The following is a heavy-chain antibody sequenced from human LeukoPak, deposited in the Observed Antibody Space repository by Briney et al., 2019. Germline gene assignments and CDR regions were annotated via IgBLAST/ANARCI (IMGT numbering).Heavy chain of an antibody. CDR3: AKYNSVAGMLYYFDY. Sequence: SGGSLRLSCAASGFTFSSYEMNWVRQAPGKGLEWVSYISSSGSTIYYADSVKGRFTISRDNAKNSLYLQMNSLRAEDTAVYYCAKYNSVAGMLYYFDYWGQGTLVTVSS. CDR1: GFTFSSYE. D-gene: IGHD6-19*01. V-gene: IGHV3-48*03. CDR2: ISSSGSTI. J-gene: IGHJ4*02.